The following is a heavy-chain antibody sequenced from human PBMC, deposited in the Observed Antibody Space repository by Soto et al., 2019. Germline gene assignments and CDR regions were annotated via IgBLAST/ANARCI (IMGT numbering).Heavy chain of an antibody. D-gene: IGHD5-18*01. CDR2: IYYSGST. J-gene: IGHJ4*02. CDR1: GGSISSYY. CDR3: ARIMSRGIQLGYYFDY. V-gene: IGHV4-59*01. Sequence: QVQLQESGPGLVKPSETLSLTCTVSGGSISSYYWSWIRQPPGKGLEWIGYIYYSGSTNYNPSLKSRVTISVDTSKNKFSLKLSSVTAADPAVYYCARIMSRGIQLGYYFDYWGQGTLVTVSS.